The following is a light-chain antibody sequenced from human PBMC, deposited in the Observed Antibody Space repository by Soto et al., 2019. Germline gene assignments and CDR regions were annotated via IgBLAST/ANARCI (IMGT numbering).Light chain of an antibody. J-gene: IGKJ2*01. Sequence: EIVLTQSPGTLSLSPGERATLSCRASQSISSSYLAWYQQKPGQAPRLLIYAASSRATGIPDRFSGSGSGTDFPLTISRLEPEYFAVYYCQQYGSSSYTFGQGTQLEIK. CDR1: QSISSSY. CDR3: QQYGSSSYT. V-gene: IGKV3-20*01. CDR2: AAS.